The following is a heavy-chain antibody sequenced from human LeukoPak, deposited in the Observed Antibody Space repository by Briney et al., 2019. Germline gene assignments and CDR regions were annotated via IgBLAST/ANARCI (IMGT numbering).Heavy chain of an antibody. V-gene: IGHV3-74*01. CDR3: ARDLGQYYDTSDNWFDP. CDR1: GFTFSNYW. J-gene: IGHJ5*02. Sequence: GGSPRLSCAASGFTFSNYWMHWVRQAPGKGLVWVSRINSDGINTSYADSVKGRFTISRDNAKNTLNLQMNSLRAEDTAVYYCARDLGQYYDTSDNWFDPWGQGTLVTVSS. CDR2: INSDGINT. D-gene: IGHD3-22*01.